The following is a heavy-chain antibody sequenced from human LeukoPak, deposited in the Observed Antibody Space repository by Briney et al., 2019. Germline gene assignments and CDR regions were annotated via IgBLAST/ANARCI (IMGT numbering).Heavy chain of an antibody. Sequence: SETLSLTCTVSGGSISSYYWSWIRQPPGKGLEWIGYIYYSGSTNYNPSLKSRVTISVDTSKNQFSLKLSSVTAADTAVYYCARASDIVVVPAALESAFDIWGQGTMVTVSS. D-gene: IGHD2-2*01. V-gene: IGHV4-59*01. CDR3: ARASDIVVVPAALESAFDI. J-gene: IGHJ3*02. CDR1: GGSISSYY. CDR2: IYYSGST.